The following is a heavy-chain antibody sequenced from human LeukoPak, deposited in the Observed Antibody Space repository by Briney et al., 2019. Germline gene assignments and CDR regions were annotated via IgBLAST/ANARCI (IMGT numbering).Heavy chain of an antibody. J-gene: IGHJ5*02. D-gene: IGHD5-18*01. CDR3: ASLRGYSFDP. CDR2: IYTSGST. V-gene: IGHV4-61*02. CDR1: GGSISSATYY. Sequence: SQTLSLTCTVSGGSISSATYYWSWIRQPAGKGLEWIGRIYTSGSTNYNPSLKSRVTISVDTSKNQFSLKLSSVTAADTAVYYCASLRGYSFDPWGQGTLVTVSS.